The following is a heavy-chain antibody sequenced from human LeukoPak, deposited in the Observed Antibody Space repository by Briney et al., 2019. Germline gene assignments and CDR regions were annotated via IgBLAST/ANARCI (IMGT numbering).Heavy chain of an antibody. CDR1: GYTFTGYY. V-gene: IGHV1-2*02. CDR3: AREGTGGPIVVVPAAIGDY. CDR2: INPNSGGT. J-gene: IGHJ4*02. Sequence: ASVKVSCKASGYTFTGYYMHWVRQAPGQGLEWMGWINPNSGGTNYAQKFQGRVTMTRDTSISTAYMELSRLRSDDTAVYYCAREGTGGPIVVVPAAIGDYWGQGTLVTVSS. D-gene: IGHD2-2*01.